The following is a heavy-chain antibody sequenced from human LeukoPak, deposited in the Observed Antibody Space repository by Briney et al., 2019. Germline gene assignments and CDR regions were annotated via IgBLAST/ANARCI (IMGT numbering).Heavy chain of an antibody. CDR3: ARDQSGINGLDV. CDR1: GGPISGYY. J-gene: IGHJ6*02. V-gene: IGHV4-59*01. D-gene: IGHD3-10*01. Sequence: SETLSLTCTVSGGPISGYYWSWIRQPPGKGLEWIGYIYYSGSTNYNPSLKSRVAISVDTSKNQFSLKLSSVTAADTAVYYCARDQSGINGLDVWGQGTTVTVSS. CDR2: IYYSGST.